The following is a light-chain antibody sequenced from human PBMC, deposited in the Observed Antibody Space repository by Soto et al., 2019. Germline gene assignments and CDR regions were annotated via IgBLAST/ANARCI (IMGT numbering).Light chain of an antibody. J-gene: IGKJ1*01. Sequence: ELLMPKPPPTLLVLQGERATPPCRAGRGVASTLAWYQQKPGQAPRLLIYGASTRATGIPARFSGSGSGTEFTLTISSLQSEDFAVYYCQQYNNWPPMAFGQGTKVEIK. V-gene: IGKV3-15*01. CDR1: RGVAST. CDR3: QQYNNWPPMA. CDR2: GAS.